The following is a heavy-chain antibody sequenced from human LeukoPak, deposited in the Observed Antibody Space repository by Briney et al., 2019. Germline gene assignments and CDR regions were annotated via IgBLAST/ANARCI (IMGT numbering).Heavy chain of an antibody. CDR2: IYYSGST. Sequence: SETLSLTCTVSGGSISSSSYYWGWIRQPPGKGLEWIGSIYYSGSTYYNPPLKSRVTISVDTSKNQFSLKLSSVTAADTAVYYCARQGRGAATKTLDYWGQGTLVTVSS. J-gene: IGHJ4*02. V-gene: IGHV4-39*01. D-gene: IGHD2-15*01. CDR1: GGSISSSSYY. CDR3: ARQGRGAATKTLDY.